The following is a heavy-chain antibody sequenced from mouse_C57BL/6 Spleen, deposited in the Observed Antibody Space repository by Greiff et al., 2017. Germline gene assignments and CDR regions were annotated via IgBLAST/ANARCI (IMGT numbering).Heavy chain of an antibody. CDR3: ARLHSNYGYFDV. J-gene: IGHJ1*03. CDR2: IYPGDGDT. CDR1: GYAFSSSW. V-gene: IGHV1-82*01. D-gene: IGHD2-5*01. Sequence: VQLQQSGPELVKPGASVKISCKASGYAFSSSWMNWVKQRPGKGLEWIGRIYPGDGDTNYNGKFKGKATLTADESSSTAYMQLSSLTSEDSAVYVWARLHSNYGYFDVWGTGTTVTVSS.